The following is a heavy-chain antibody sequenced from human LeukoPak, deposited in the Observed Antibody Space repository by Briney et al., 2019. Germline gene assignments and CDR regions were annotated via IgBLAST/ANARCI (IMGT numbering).Heavy chain of an antibody. Sequence: GESLKISCKGSGYSFTSYWIGWVRQMPGKGLEWMGIIYPGDSDTRYSPSFQGQVTISADKSISTAYLQWRSLKASDTAMYYCARSGGLYSGYDYDAFDIWGQGTMVTVSS. V-gene: IGHV5-51*01. CDR3: ARSGGLYSGYDYDAFDI. J-gene: IGHJ3*02. CDR2: IYPGDSDT. D-gene: IGHD5-12*01. CDR1: GYSFTSYW.